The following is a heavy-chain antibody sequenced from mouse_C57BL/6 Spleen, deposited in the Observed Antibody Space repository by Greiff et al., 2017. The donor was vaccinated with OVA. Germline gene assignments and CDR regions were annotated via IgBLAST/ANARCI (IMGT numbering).Heavy chain of an antibody. CDR3: ARLTGTGDFDV. CDR1: GFTFSDYG. Sequence: EVKLVESGGGLVKPGGSLKLSCAASGFTFSDYGMHWVRQAPEKGLEWVAYISSGSSTIYYADTVKGRFTISRDNAKNTLFLQMTSLRSEDTAMYYCARLTGTGDFDVWGTGTTVTVSS. J-gene: IGHJ1*03. V-gene: IGHV5-17*01. CDR2: ISSGSSTI. D-gene: IGHD4-1*01.